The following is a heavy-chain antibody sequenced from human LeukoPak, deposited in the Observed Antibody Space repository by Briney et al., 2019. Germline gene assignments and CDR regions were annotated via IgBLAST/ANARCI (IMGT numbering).Heavy chain of an antibody. CDR2: IYHSGST. D-gene: IGHD3-10*01. J-gene: IGHJ4*02. CDR3: VRASLGPRQSYYFDY. CDR1: GFMFSDYH. Sequence: GSLRLSCAASGFMFSDYHMTWVRQSPGKGLEWIGEIYHSGSTNSKPSLKSRDTISLDKSKNQFSLKLSSVTAADTAVYYCVRASLGPRQSYYFDYWGQGTLVTVSS. V-gene: IGHV4-4*02.